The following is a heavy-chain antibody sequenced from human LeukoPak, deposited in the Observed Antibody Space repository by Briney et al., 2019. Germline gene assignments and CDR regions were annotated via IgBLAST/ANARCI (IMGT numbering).Heavy chain of an antibody. J-gene: IGHJ3*02. D-gene: IGHD6-13*01. Sequence: SVKVSCKASGYTFTAYYLHWVRQAPGQGLEWMGYIYPKSSDTNYAQNFQGRVTMTMDTSISTVYMELSRLTSDDTAGYYCARDEAAAKTNALDIWGQGTKVTVSS. V-gene: IGHV1-2*02. CDR1: GYTFTAYY. CDR2: IYPKSSDT. CDR3: ARDEAAAKTNALDI.